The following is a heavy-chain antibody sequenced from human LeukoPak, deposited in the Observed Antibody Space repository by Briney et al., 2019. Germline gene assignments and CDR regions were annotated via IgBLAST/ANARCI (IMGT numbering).Heavy chain of an antibody. CDR1: GFTFSIYA. Sequence: GGSLRLSCAASGFTFSIYAMSWVRQAPGKGLEWVSYISSTASMIYYADSVKGRFTISRDNAKSSLYLQMNSLRAEDTAVYYCARESGYSFNLWGQGTLVTVSS. V-gene: IGHV3-11*01. CDR2: ISSTASMI. J-gene: IGHJ5*02. D-gene: IGHD5-18*01. CDR3: ARESGYSFNL.